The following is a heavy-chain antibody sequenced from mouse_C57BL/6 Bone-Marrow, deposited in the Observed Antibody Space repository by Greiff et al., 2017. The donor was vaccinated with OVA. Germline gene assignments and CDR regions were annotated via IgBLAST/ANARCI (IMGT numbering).Heavy chain of an antibody. Sequence: EVMLVESGGGLVQPGGSMKLSCVASGFTFSNYWMNWVRQSPEKGLEWVAQIRLKSDNYATHYAESVKGRFTISRDDSKSSVYLQMNNLRAEDTVIYYCTAPNWDGAWFAYWGQGTLVTVSA. D-gene: IGHD4-1*01. J-gene: IGHJ3*01. CDR2: IRLKSDNYAT. V-gene: IGHV6-3*01. CDR3: TAPNWDGAWFAY. CDR1: GFTFSNYW.